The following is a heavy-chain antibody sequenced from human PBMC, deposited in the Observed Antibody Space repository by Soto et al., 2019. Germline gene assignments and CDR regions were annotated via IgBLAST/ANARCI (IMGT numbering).Heavy chain of an antibody. J-gene: IGHJ4*02. V-gene: IGHV3-23*01. CDR2: ISASGGTT. D-gene: IGHD5-12*01. CDR1: GFTFSTYG. Sequence: EVQLLESGGGLVQPGGSLRLSCVASGFTFSTYGMNWVRQVPGKGLEWVAGISASGGTTYYAESVKGRFTISRDKSENTRYLQMNSLRGDDTAIYYCAKDLADGYLTAAITLDYWGQGTLVTVSS. CDR3: AKDLADGYLTAAITLDY.